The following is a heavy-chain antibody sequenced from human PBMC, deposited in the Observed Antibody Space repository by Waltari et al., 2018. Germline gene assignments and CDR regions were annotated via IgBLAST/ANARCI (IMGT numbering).Heavy chain of an antibody. CDR2: IYSTGST. Sequence: QLQLQESGPGLVKPSETLSLPCTVSGVSFNDDNTYWGWIRQPPGEGLEWVGSIYSTGSTYYKTSLKSRVTVSIDTPNNRFSLKLTSVTAADTAVYFCARGGSSYYDAYGTWGQGSMVIVSS. J-gene: IGHJ3*02. CDR3: ARGGSSYYDAYGT. D-gene: IGHD1-26*01. CDR1: GVSFNDDNTY. V-gene: IGHV4-39*07.